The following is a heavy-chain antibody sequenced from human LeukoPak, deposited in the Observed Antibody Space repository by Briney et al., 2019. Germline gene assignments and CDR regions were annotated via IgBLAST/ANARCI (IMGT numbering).Heavy chain of an antibody. CDR2: IYYSGST. D-gene: IGHD6-13*01. J-gene: IGHJ4*02. CDR1: GGSISSYY. V-gene: IGHV4-59*01. CDR3: ARVKSVNSSSWYYFDY. Sequence: NPSETLSLTCTVSGGSISSYYWSWIRQPPGKGLEWIGYIYYSGSTNYNPSLKSRVTISVDTSKNQFSLKLSSVTAADTAVYYCARVKSVNSSSWYYFDYWGQGTLVTVSS.